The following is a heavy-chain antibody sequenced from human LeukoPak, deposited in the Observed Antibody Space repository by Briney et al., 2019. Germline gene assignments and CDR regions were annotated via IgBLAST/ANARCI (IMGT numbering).Heavy chain of an antibody. CDR2: ITSGGITI. Sequence: PGGSLRLSCAASGFTFSSYEMNWVRQAPGKGLVWISYITSGGITIYYADSVRGRFTISRDNAKNSLYLQMDSLRAEDTAVYYCARNFGVVYNFDYWGQGTLVTVSS. CDR3: ARNFGVVYNFDY. D-gene: IGHD3-3*01. V-gene: IGHV3-48*03. CDR1: GFTFSSYE. J-gene: IGHJ4*02.